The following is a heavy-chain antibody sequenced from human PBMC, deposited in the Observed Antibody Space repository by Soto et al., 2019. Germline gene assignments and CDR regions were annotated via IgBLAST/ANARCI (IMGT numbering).Heavy chain of an antibody. V-gene: IGHV1-2*02. J-gene: IGHJ5*02. D-gene: IGHD1-1*01. CDR3: AREENPPRLEPFFHIAKRQNWFDP. CDR2: INPNSGGT. CDR1: GYTFTGYY. Sequence: ASVKVSCKASGYTFTGYYMHWVRQAPGQGLEWMGWINPNSGGTNYAQKFQGRVTMTRDTSISTAYMELSRLRSDDTAVYYCAREENPPRLEPFFHIAKRQNWFDPWGQGTLVTVSS.